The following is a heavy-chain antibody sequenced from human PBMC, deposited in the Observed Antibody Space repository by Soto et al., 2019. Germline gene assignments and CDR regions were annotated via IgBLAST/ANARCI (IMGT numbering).Heavy chain of an antibody. D-gene: IGHD1-7*01. CDR1: GGTFSSYA. V-gene: IGHV1-69*01. Sequence: QVQLVQSGAEVKKPGSSVKVSCKASGGTFSSYAISWVRQAPGQGLEWMGGIIPIFGTANYAQKFQGRGTITADESTSTAYMELSSLRSEDTAVYYCARGQLELLEGDYYYYGMDVWGQGTTVTVSS. CDR2: IIPIFGTA. CDR3: ARGQLELLEGDYYYYGMDV. J-gene: IGHJ6*02.